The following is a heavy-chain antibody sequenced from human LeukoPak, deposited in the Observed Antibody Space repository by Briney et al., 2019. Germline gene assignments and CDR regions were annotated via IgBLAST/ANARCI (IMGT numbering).Heavy chain of an antibody. J-gene: IGHJ3*02. CDR2: IYSGGST. V-gene: IGHV3-53*01. CDR1: GFTVSSNY. D-gene: IGHD3-22*01. CDR3: AREYYDNSGGEDAFDI. Sequence: GGSLGLSCAASGFTVSSNYMNWVRQAPGKGLEWVSVIYSGGSTFYADSVEGRFTISRDNSNNTLYLQMNSLRAEDTAMYYCAREYYDNSGGEDAFDIWGPGTMVTVSS.